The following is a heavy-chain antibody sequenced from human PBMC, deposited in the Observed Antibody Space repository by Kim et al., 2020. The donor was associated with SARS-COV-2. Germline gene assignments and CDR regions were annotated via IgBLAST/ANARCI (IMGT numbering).Heavy chain of an antibody. CDR3: ARGSGPAWYNMDV. J-gene: IGHJ6*03. CDR2: INAGNANT. V-gene: IGHV1-3*01. D-gene: IGHD3-3*01. Sequence: ASVKVSCKASGYTFTNYVMHWVRQAPGQRLEWMGWINAGNANTKYSQKFQGRVTITRDTSASTAYMELSSLRSEDTAVYYCARGSGPAWYNMDVWGKGTTVTVSS. CDR1: GYTFTNYV.